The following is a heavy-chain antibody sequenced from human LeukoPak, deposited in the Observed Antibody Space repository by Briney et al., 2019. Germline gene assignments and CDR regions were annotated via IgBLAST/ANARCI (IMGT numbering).Heavy chain of an antibody. CDR1: GFTFSNYA. Sequence: GGSLRLSCAASGFTFSNYAMSWVRQAPGKGLEWVSVIGGSGGSTYYADSVKGRFTISRDNAKNSLYLQMNSLRAEDTAVYYCASMEWELSYFVHWGQGTLVTVSS. J-gene: IGHJ4*02. D-gene: IGHD1-26*01. CDR3: ASMEWELSYFVH. CDR2: IGGSGGST. V-gene: IGHV3-23*01.